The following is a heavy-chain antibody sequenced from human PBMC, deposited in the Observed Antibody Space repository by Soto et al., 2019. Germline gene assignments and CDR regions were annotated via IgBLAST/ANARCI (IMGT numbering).Heavy chain of an antibody. V-gene: IGHV1-46*01. Sequence: QVQLVQSGAEVKKPGASVKVSCKASGYTFTDYRMIWVRQAPGQGLEWMGIINPSGASTNYAQKFQGRVTLTRDSFTSTVYMELSSLRSEDTAVYYCARPAGRLPNWFDPWGQGTLVTVAS. D-gene: IGHD6-6*01. CDR2: INPSGAST. J-gene: IGHJ5*02. CDR3: ARPAGRLPNWFDP. CDR1: GYTFTDYR.